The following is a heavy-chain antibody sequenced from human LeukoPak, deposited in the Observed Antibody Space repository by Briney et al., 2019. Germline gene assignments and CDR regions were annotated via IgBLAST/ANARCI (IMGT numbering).Heavy chain of an antibody. V-gene: IGHV3-48*01. CDR2: ISSSSSTI. CDR1: GFTFSSYS. Sequence: PGGSLRLSCAASGFTFSSYSMNWVRQAPGKGLEWVSYISSSSSTIYYADSVKGRFTISRDNVKNSLYLQMNSLRAEDTAVYYCARDGGYYYDSSGYKDYWGQGTLVTVSS. CDR3: ARDGGYYYDSSGYKDY. D-gene: IGHD3-22*01. J-gene: IGHJ4*02.